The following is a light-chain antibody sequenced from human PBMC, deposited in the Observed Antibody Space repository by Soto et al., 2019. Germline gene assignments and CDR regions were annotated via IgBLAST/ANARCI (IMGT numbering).Light chain of an antibody. V-gene: IGLV2-8*01. J-gene: IGLJ3*02. CDR2: EVS. CDR1: SSDVGDYNY. CDR3: SSYAGSNNLV. Sequence: SALTQPPSASGSPGQSVTISCTGTSSDVGDYNYVSWYQQHPGKAPKLMIYEVSKRPSGVPDRFSGSKSGNTASLTVSGLQAEDEADYYCSSYAGSNNLVFGGGPKLTVL.